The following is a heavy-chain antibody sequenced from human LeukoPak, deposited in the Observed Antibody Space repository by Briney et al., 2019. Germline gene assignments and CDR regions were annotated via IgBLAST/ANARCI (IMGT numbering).Heavy chain of an antibody. CDR1: GFTFSTYN. D-gene: IGHD4-17*01. CDR2: ITSGGSTI. Sequence: GGSLRLSCAASGFTFSTYNMNWVRQAPGKGLEWVSYITSGGSTIYYADSVKGRFTISRDNGKNSLYLQMNSLRAEDTAVYYCARGSYGDLNWGQGTLVTVSS. J-gene: IGHJ4*02. CDR3: ARGSYGDLN. V-gene: IGHV3-48*01.